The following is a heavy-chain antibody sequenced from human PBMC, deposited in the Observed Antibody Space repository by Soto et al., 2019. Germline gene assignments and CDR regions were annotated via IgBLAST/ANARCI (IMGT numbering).Heavy chain of an antibody. CDR3: AKVPIPRTHYYYCGMDV. Sequence: EVQLLESGGGLVQPGGSLRLSCAASGFTFSSYAMSWVRQAPGKGLEWVSAISGSGGSTYYADSVKGRFTISRDNSKNTLYLQMNSLRAEDTAVYYCAKVPIPRTHYYYCGMDVWGQGTTVTVSS. CDR1: GFTFSSYA. CDR2: ISGSGGST. J-gene: IGHJ6*02. V-gene: IGHV3-23*01. D-gene: IGHD1-7*01.